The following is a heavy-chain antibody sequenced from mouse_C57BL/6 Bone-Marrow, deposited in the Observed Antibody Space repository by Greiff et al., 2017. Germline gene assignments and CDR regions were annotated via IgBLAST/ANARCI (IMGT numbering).Heavy chain of an antibody. D-gene: IGHD3-1*01. CDR3: ARSCKLGLLDY. Sequence: VQLQQPGAELVKPGASVKLSCKASGYTFTSYWMHWVKQRPGQGLEWIGMIHPNSGSTNYNEKFKSKATLTVDKSSSTAYMQLSSLTSEDSAVYYCARSCKLGLLDYWGQGTTLTVSS. CDR1: GYTFTSYW. V-gene: IGHV1-64*01. CDR2: IHPNSGST. J-gene: IGHJ2*01.